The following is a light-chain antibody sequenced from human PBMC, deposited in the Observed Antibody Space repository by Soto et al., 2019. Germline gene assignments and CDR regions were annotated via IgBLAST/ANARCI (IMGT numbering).Light chain of an antibody. V-gene: IGKV2-30*01. CDR2: KVS. CDR1: QSLVYSDGNTY. CDR3: MQGTHWALT. J-gene: IGKJ4*01. Sequence: DVVMTQSPLSLPVTLGQPASISCRSSQSLVYSDGNTYLNWFQQRPGQSPRRLIYKVSNRDSGVPDRISGSESGTDFALISSRGEAGDVGVYYCMQGTHWALTFGGVTKVEIK.